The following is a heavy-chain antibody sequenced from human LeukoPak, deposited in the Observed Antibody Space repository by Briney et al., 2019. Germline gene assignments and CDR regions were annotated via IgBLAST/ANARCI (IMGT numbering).Heavy chain of an antibody. V-gene: IGHV1-69*04. Sequence: GASVKVSCKASGGTFSSYAISWVRQAPGQGLEWMGRIIPILGIANYAQKFQGRVTITADKSTSTAYMELSSLRSEDTAVYYCARGGKSSSSWYSREYFQHWGQGTLVTVSS. CDR2: IIPILGIA. CDR3: ARGGKSSSSWYSREYFQH. J-gene: IGHJ1*01. CDR1: GGTFSSYA. D-gene: IGHD6-13*01.